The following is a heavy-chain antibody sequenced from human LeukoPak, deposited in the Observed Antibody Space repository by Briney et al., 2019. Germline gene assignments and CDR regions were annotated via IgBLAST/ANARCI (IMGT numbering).Heavy chain of an antibody. CDR1: GGSISSYY. J-gene: IGHJ6*03. CDR3: ASVRHREVVTSYYYYYYYMDV. Sequence: SETLSLTCTVSGGSISSYYWSWVRQPAGKGLEWIGRIYTSGSTNYNPSLKSRVTMSVDTSKNQFSLKLSSVTAADTAVYYCASVRHREVVTSYYYYYYYMDVWGKGTTVTVSS. D-gene: IGHD3-22*01. CDR2: IYTSGST. V-gene: IGHV4-4*07.